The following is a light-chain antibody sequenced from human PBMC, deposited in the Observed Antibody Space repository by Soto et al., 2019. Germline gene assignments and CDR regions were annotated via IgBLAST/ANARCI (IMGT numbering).Light chain of an antibody. CDR2: AAS. CDR1: HGITSY. Sequence: IQVTQSPFSLSASVGDRVTIPCRASHGITSYLAWYQQQPGQAPGLLIYAASNRPTGVPSRFSGSGYGTDFTLTISSLEPEDFAAYYCQQLGSWPGTFGGGTKVDIK. V-gene: IGKV1-9*01. CDR3: QQLGSWPGT. J-gene: IGKJ4*02.